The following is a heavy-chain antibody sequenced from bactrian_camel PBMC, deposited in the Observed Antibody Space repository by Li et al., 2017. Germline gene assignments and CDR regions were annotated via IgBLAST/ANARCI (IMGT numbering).Heavy chain of an antibody. V-gene: IGHV3S31*01. CDR2: FFTGGSST. CDR3: ALRLQAFGARSSSCLRRERMNY. Sequence: DVQLVESGGGSVHAGGSLRLSCEVSGYTVSRYCVGWFRQAPGKEREGVAGFFTGGSSTVYADSVKGRFTISQDNAQSTVYLRMSGLKPEDTAMYYCALRLQAFGARSSSCLRRERMNYWGQGTQVTV. D-gene: IGHD1*01. CDR1: GYTVSRYC. J-gene: IGHJ4*01.